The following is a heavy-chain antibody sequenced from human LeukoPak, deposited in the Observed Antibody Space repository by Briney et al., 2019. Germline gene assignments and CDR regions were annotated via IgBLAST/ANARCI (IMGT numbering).Heavy chain of an antibody. J-gene: IGHJ5*02. CDR1: GFTFSRYW. CDR3: ARSLEVDP. CDR2: ISSTSSSI. Sequence: GGSLRLSCAASGFTFSRYWMHWVRQAPGKGLEWVSSISSTSSSINYADSVRGRFTISRDNAKNSLYLQMSSLRAEDTAVYYCARSLEVDPWGQGTLVTVSS. V-gene: IGHV3-21*01.